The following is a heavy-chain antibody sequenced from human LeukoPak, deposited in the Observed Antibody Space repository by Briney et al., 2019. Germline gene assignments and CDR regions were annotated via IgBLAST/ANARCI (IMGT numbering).Heavy chain of an antibody. D-gene: IGHD3-10*01. CDR3: AKGRSREVVRGSFDY. V-gene: IGHV1-69*13. CDR2: IIPIFGTA. Sequence: ASVKVSCKASGGTFSSYAISWVRQAPGQGLEWMGGIIPIFGTANYAQKFQGRVTITADESTSTAYMELSSLRSEDTAVYYCAKGRSREVVRGSFDYWGQGTLVTVSS. CDR1: GGTFSSYA. J-gene: IGHJ4*02.